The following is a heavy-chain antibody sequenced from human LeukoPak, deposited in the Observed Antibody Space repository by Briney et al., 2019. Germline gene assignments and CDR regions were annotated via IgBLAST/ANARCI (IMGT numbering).Heavy chain of an antibody. J-gene: IGHJ3*02. Sequence: SVKVSCKASGGTFSSYAISWVRQAPGQGLEWMGGIIPIFGTANYAQKFQGRVTITTDESTSTAYMELSSLRSEDTAVYYCARDGLRFLEWFEGAFDIWGQGTMVTVSS. CDR3: ARDGLRFLEWFEGAFDI. CDR1: GGTFSSYA. D-gene: IGHD3-3*01. CDR2: IIPIFGTA. V-gene: IGHV1-69*05.